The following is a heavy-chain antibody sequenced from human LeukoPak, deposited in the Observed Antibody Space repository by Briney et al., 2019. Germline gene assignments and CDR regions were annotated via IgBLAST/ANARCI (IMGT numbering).Heavy chain of an antibody. J-gene: IGHJ5*02. V-gene: IGHV1-2*02. D-gene: IGHD3-10*01. CDR2: INPNSGGT. CDR3: ARVGGPYYYGSGSYYLTILNWFDP. Sequence: ASVKVSCKASGYTFTGYYMHWVRQAPGQGLEWMGWINPNSGGTNYAQKFQGRVTMTRDTSISTAYMELSRLRSDDTAVYYCARVGGPYYYGSGSYYLTILNWFDPWGQGTLVTVSS. CDR1: GYTFTGYY.